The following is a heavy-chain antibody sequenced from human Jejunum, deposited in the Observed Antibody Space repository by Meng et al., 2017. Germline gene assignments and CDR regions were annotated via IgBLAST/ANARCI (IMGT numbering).Heavy chain of an antibody. CDR2: IKEDGSVK. D-gene: IGHD4-17*01. J-gene: IGHJ3*02. V-gene: IGHV3-7*03. CDR3: ARDPNGDYVGAFDN. Sequence: GESLKISCAASGFTFSSSWMAWVRQTPGKGLEWVANIKEDGSVKNHVDSVKGRFTISRDNSKNTLYLQMNSLRAADTAVYYCARDPNGDYVGAFDNWGQGTMVTVSS. CDR1: GFTFSSSW.